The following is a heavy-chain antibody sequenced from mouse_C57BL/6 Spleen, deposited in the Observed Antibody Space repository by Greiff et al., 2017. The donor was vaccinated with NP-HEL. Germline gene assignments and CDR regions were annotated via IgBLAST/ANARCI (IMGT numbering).Heavy chain of an antibody. D-gene: IGHD6-1*01. Sequence: EVKLMESGAELVKPGASVKLSCTASGFNIKDYYMHWVKQRTEQGLEWIGRIDPEDGETKYAPKFQGKATITADTSSNTAYLQRSSLTSEDTAVYYCARPLDEDYAMDYWGQGTSVTVSS. V-gene: IGHV14-2*01. CDR2: IDPEDGET. CDR1: GFNIKDYY. J-gene: IGHJ4*01. CDR3: ARPLDEDYAMDY.